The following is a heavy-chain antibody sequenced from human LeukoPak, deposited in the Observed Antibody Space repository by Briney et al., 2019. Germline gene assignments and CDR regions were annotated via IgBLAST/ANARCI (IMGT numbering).Heavy chain of an antibody. Sequence: GGSLRLSCAASGFTFSSYGMSWVRQAPGKGLEWVGFIRSKAYGGTTEYAASVKGRFTISRDDSKSIAYLQMNSLKTEDTAVYYCTTYYDFWSGYLLEFDYWGQGTLVTVSS. CDR3: TTYYDFWSGYLLEFDY. J-gene: IGHJ4*02. D-gene: IGHD3-3*01. V-gene: IGHV3-49*04. CDR1: GFTFSSYG. CDR2: IRSKAYGGTT.